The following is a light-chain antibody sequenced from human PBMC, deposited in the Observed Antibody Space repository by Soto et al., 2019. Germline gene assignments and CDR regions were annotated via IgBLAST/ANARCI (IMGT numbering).Light chain of an antibody. J-gene: IGLJ2*01. Sequence: QSVLTQPPSASGPPGQRVTISCSGSSSNIGSNTVNWYQQLPGTAPKLVIYSNNQRPSGVPDRFSGSKSGTSASLAISGFQSEDEADYYCVAWDDSLDGYVVFGGVTKVTVL. V-gene: IGLV1-44*01. CDR1: SSNIGSNT. CDR3: VAWDDSLDGYVV. CDR2: SNN.